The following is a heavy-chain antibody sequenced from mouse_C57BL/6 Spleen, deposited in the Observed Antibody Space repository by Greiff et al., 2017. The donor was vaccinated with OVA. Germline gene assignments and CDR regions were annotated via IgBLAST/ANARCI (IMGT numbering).Heavy chain of an antibody. D-gene: IGHD4-1*01. CDR3: ARGRTGTLAWFAY. Sequence: QVQLQQSGAELVKPGASVKMSCKASGYTFPTYPIEWMKQNHGTSLEWIGNFHPYNDDTKYNEKFKGKATLTVEKSSSTVYLELSRLPSDDAAVYYGARGRTGTLAWFAYWGQGTLVTVSA. V-gene: IGHV1-47*01. CDR2: FHPYNDDT. J-gene: IGHJ3*01. CDR1: GYTFPTYP.